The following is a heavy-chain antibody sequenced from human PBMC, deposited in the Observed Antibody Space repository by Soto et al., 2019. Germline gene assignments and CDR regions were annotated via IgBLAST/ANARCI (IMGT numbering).Heavy chain of an antibody. CDR2: IYYSGST. D-gene: IGHD6-13*01. Sequence: SETLSLTCTVSGGSISSYYWSWIRQPPGKGLEWIGYIYYSGSTNYNPSLKSRVTMSVDTSKNQFSLKLSSVTAADTAVYYCATIATAATVWGQGTLVTVSS. CDR3: ATIATAATV. V-gene: IGHV4-59*08. J-gene: IGHJ4*02. CDR1: GGSISSYY.